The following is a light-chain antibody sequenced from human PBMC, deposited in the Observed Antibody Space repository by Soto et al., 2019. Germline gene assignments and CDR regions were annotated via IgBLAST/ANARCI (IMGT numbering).Light chain of an antibody. CDR1: QSVSSS. CDR3: QQRTNWWIT. J-gene: IGKJ5*01. V-gene: IGKV3-11*01. Sequence: EIVLTQSPAILSLSPGERATLSCRASQSVSSSLAWYQQKPGQAPRLLIYDTSNRATDIPPRFSGSGSGTDFTLTISGLEPEDFAVYYCQQRTNWWITFGQGTLLDIK. CDR2: DTS.